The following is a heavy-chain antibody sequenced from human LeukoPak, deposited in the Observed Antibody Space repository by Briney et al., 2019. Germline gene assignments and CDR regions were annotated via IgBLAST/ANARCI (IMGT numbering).Heavy chain of an antibody. Sequence: GASVKVSCKTSGASLSNYAISWVRQAPGQGLEWMGWISAYNGNTNYAQKLQGRVTMTTDTSTSTAYMELRSLRSDDTAVYYCASLSGSTFDYWGQGTLVTVSS. CDR3: ASLSGSTFDY. D-gene: IGHD1-26*01. CDR2: ISAYNGNT. CDR1: GASLSNYA. V-gene: IGHV1-18*01. J-gene: IGHJ4*02.